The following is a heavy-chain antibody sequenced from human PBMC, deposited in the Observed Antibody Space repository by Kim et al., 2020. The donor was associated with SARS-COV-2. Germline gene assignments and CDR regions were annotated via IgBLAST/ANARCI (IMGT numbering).Heavy chain of an antibody. Sequence: ASVKVSCKASGYTFTSYAMHWVRQAPGQRLEWMGWINAGNGNTKYSQKFQGRVTITRDTSASTAYMELSSLRSEDTAVYYCARDSKRIMITFGGRGGPDYWGQGTLVTVSS. CDR2: INAGNGNT. CDR3: ARDSKRIMITFGGRGGPDY. J-gene: IGHJ4*02. D-gene: IGHD3-16*01. V-gene: IGHV1-3*01. CDR1: GYTFTSYA.